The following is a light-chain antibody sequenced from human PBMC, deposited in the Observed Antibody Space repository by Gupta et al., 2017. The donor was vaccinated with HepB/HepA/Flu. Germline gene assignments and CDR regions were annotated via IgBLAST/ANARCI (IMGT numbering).Light chain of an antibody. Sequence: QAVVTQEPSLPVSPGGTVTLTCGSNTGAVTNGHYPYWFQQKPGQVPRILNYNTNNKHSWTPGRFSGSLLGDKAALTLTGAQPEDEADYYCLLDYSAARVFGGGTKLTVL. CDR3: LLDYSAARV. CDR2: NTN. V-gene: IGLV7-46*01. CDR1: TGAVTNGHY. J-gene: IGLJ2*01.